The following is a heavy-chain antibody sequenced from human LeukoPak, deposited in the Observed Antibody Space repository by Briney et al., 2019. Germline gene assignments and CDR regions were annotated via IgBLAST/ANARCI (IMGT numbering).Heavy chain of an antibody. CDR2: IKQDGSEK. D-gene: IGHD2-21*02. J-gene: IGHJ6*02. CDR1: GFTFSSYA. CDR3: ARAQCGGDCYPSYYYYGMDV. Sequence: GGSLRLSCAASGFTFSSYAMSWVRQAPGKGLEWVANIKQDGSEKYYVDSVKGRFTISRDNAKNSLYLQMNSLRAEDTAVYSCARAQCGGDCYPSYYYYGMDVWSQGTTVTVSS. V-gene: IGHV3-7*01.